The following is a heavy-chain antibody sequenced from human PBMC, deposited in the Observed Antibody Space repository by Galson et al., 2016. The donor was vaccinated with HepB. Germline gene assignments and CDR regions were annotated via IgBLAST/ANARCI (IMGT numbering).Heavy chain of an antibody. J-gene: IGHJ3*02. CDR1: GYTFTNYY. Sequence: SVKVSCKASGYTFTNYYLHWVRQAPGQGLEWMAIINPSGDTTSDAQEFQGRSSRAKSPSYAQKFQGRVTMTRDTSTSTVYMELSSLRSEDTAVYYCARLRSYAFSDAFDIWGQGTMVTVSS. D-gene: IGHD3/OR15-3a*01. CDR3: ARLRSYAFSDAFDI. V-gene: IGHV1-46*01. CDR2: INPSGDTT.